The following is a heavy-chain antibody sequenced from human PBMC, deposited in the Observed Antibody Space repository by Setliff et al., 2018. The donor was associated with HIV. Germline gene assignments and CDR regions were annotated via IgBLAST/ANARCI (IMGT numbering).Heavy chain of an antibody. D-gene: IGHD6-19*01. Sequence: PGESLKISCKGSGYSFTSYWIGWVRQMPGKGLEWMGIIYPDDSDTRYSPSFQGQVTISADKSISTAYLQWSSLKASDTAMYYCAKHLSPGSGWYSKARGMDVWGQGTTVTVSS. CDR2: IYPDDSDT. J-gene: IGHJ6*02. V-gene: IGHV5-51*01. CDR3: AKHLSPGSGWYSKARGMDV. CDR1: GYSFTSYW.